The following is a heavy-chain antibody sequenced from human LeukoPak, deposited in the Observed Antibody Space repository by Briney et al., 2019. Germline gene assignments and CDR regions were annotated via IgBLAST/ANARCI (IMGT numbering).Heavy chain of an antibody. CDR1: GLSVNNYD. Sequence: GGSLRLSCAASGLSVNNYDMHWVRQAPGKGLEWVAVIKYDGDYKYYAGSMRGRFTISRDNSKNTLYLQMNSLRVEDTAVYYCAREANTPDYWGQGTLVTVSS. J-gene: IGHJ4*02. V-gene: IGHV3-30-3*01. D-gene: IGHD1/OR15-1a*01. CDR2: IKYDGDYK. CDR3: AREANTPDY.